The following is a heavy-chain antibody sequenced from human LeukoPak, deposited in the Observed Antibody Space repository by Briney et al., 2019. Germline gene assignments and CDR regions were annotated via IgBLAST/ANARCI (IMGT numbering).Heavy chain of an antibody. Sequence: GGSLRLFCAPSGFIFSSYSMNWIRQARGKGLEWVSSISGSGEFIYYGDSVKGRVTISRDNGKNSLYLQMNSVRPEDMAVYYCARDDSHGYHFFDSWGRGTLVTVSS. V-gene: IGHV3-21*01. CDR3: ARDDSHGYHFFDS. J-gene: IGHJ4*02. D-gene: IGHD3-22*01. CDR1: GFIFSSYS. CDR2: ISGSGEFI.